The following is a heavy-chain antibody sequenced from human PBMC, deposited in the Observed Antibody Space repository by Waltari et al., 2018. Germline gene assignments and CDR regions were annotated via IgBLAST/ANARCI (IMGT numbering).Heavy chain of an antibody. V-gene: IGHV3-15*07. Sequence: EVQLVESGGGLVKPGGSLRLSCVVSGFTFTNAWMNWVRQAPGKGLEWVGRIKSRIGGWTTDYAAPVKGRFTISRDDSKSTLYLQMNSLKTEDTAVYYCSTGEGCSSTSCYDQFDYWGQGTLVTVSS. D-gene: IGHD2-2*01. CDR3: STGEGCSSTSCYDQFDY. J-gene: IGHJ4*02. CDR1: GFTFTNAW. CDR2: IKSRIGGWTT.